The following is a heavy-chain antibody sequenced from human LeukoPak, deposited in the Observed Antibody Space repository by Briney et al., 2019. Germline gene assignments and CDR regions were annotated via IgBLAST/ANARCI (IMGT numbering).Heavy chain of an antibody. CDR3: ARVVDTIYYFDY. V-gene: IGHV4-34*01. CDR1: GGSFSGYY. CDR2: INHGGST. Sequence: SETLSLTCAVYGGSFSGYYWSWIRQPPGKGLEWIGEINHGGSTNYNPSLKSRVTISVDTSKNQFSLKLSSVTAADTAVYYCARVVDTIYYFDYWGQGTLVTVSS. D-gene: IGHD5-18*01. J-gene: IGHJ4*02.